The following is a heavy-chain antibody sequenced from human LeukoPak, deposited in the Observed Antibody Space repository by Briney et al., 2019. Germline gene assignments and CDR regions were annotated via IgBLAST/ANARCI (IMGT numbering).Heavy chain of an antibody. V-gene: IGHV4-59*01. CDR3: ATSCSSESSSWFDY. Sequence: SETLSLTCTVSGGSISSYYWSWIRQPPGKGLEWMGYSYYSGSTNYNPSLKSRVTISVDTSKNQLSLELSSVYAADTAVYSCATSCSSESSSWFDYWGQGTLVTVS. D-gene: IGHD6-13*01. CDR1: GGSISSYY. CDR2: SYYSGST. J-gene: IGHJ4*02.